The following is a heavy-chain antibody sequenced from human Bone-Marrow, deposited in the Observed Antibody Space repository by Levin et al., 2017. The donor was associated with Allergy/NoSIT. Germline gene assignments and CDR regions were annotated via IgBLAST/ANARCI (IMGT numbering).Heavy chain of an antibody. CDR1: GFSLNTRGVG. V-gene: IGHV2-5*02. D-gene: IGHD2-15*01. CDR3: AQHVVAAPVLGAIAI. Sequence: SGPTLVKPTETLTLTCTFSGFSLNTRGVGVGWIRQPPGKALEWLALIYWDDDKRYSPSLKSRFTISKDTSKNQVVLTMTNMDPVDTATYYCAQHVVAAPVLGAIAIWGQGTMVTVSS. J-gene: IGHJ3*02. CDR2: IYWDDDK.